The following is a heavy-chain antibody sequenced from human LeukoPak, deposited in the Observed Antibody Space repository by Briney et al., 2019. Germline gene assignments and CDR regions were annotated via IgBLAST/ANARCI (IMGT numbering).Heavy chain of an antibody. D-gene: IGHD3-10*01. J-gene: IGHJ4*02. Sequence: GASVKVSCKASGYTFTSYTMHWVRQAPGQRLEWMGWINTGNGNTKYSQEFQGRVTITRDTSASTAYMELSSLRSEDMAVYYCARSYYYGSGSYFALDYWGQGTLVTVSS. V-gene: IGHV1-3*03. CDR1: GYTFTSYT. CDR2: INTGNGNT. CDR3: ARSYYYGSGSYFALDY.